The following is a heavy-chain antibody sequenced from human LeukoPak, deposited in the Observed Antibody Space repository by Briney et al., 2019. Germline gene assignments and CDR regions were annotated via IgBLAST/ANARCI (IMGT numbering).Heavy chain of an antibody. D-gene: IGHD2-15*01. CDR2: ISGSGGST. V-gene: IGHV3-23*01. CDR1: GFTFSSYA. CDR3: AKDTANQRYRPSDY. Sequence: GGSLRLSCAASGFTFSSYAMSWVRQAPGKGLEWVSAISGSGGSTYYADSVKGRFTISRDNSKNTLYLQMNSLRAEDTAVYYCAKDTANQRYRPSDYWGQGTLATVSS. J-gene: IGHJ4*02.